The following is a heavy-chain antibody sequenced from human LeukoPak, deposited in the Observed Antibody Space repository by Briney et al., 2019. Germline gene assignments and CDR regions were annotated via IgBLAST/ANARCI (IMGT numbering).Heavy chain of an antibody. CDR1: GFTFSSYA. V-gene: IGHV3-30*04. CDR3: ARDTDSGSYYADY. D-gene: IGHD1-26*01. Sequence: GGSLRLSCAASGFTFSSYAMHWVRQAPGKGLEWVAVISYDGSNKYYADSVKGRFTISRDNSKNTLYLQMNSLRAEDTAVYYCARDTDSGSYYADYWGQGTLVTVSS. J-gene: IGHJ4*02. CDR2: ISYDGSNK.